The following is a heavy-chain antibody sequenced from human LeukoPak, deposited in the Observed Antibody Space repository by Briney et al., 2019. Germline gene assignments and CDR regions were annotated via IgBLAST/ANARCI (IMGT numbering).Heavy chain of an antibody. CDR2: INWNGGST. CDR1: GFTFDDYG. CDR3: AREPGYSSGWYDSDY. J-gene: IGHJ4*02. Sequence: GGSLRLSCAASGFTFDDYGMSWVRQAPGKGLEWVSGINWNGGSTGYADSVKGRFTISRDNAKNSLYLQMNSLRAEDTALYYCAREPGYSSGWYDSDYLGQGTLVTVSS. V-gene: IGHV3-20*04. D-gene: IGHD6-19*01.